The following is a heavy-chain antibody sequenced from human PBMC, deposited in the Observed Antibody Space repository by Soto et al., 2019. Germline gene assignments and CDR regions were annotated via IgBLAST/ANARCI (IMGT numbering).Heavy chain of an antibody. Sequence: EVQLVESGGVLVQPGGSLRLSCAASGFTFSSHWIHWVRQAPGKGLVWVSRINSDGSRINYADSVKGRLTISRDNAKNTVYLQMNSLRAEDTAVYICARGASGRYYMDVWGKGTTVTVSS. J-gene: IGHJ6*03. CDR3: ARGASGRYYMDV. CDR2: INSDGSRI. D-gene: IGHD3-10*01. V-gene: IGHV3-74*01. CDR1: GFTFSSHW.